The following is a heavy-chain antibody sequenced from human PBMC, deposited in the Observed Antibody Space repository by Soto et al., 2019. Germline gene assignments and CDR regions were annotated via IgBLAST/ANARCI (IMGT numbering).Heavy chain of an antibody. J-gene: IGHJ4*02. CDR3: ARGPNSDS. CDR2: IYSGGNP. V-gene: IGHV3-53*01. D-gene: IGHD2-21*01. CDR1: EFSVGGNY. Sequence: EERLVQSGGGLVQPGGSLRLSCAAYEFSVGGNYMSWVRQAPGKGLELVSLIYSGGNPFYADSMKGRFTLSRDNSNNMLYLQMDSLRAEDTAVYYCARGPNSDSWGQGTLVIVSS.